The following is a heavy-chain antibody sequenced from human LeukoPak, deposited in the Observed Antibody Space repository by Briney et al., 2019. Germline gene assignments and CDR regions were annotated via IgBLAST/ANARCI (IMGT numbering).Heavy chain of an antibody. CDR2: IYNSGST. D-gene: IGHD5-18*01. CDR1: GGSISTYY. CDR3: ARARWIQLWTDLDY. J-gene: IGHJ4*02. Sequence: SETLSLTCTVSGGSISTYYWSWIRQPPGKGLEWIGYIYNSGSTNYNPSLKSRVTISVDTSKNQFSLKLSSVTAADTAVYYCARARWIQLWTDLDYWGQGTLVTVSS. V-gene: IGHV4-59*08.